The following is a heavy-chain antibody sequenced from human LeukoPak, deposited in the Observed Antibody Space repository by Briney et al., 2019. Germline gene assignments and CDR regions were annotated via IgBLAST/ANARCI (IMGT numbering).Heavy chain of an antibody. Sequence: PGGSLRLSCAASGFTFSSYGMHWVRQAPGKGLEWVAVISYDGSNKYYADSVKGRFTISRDNSKNTLYLQMNSLRAEDTAVYYCAKDHERAADYWGQGTLVTVSS. V-gene: IGHV3-30*18. D-gene: IGHD6-25*01. CDR1: GFTFSSYG. J-gene: IGHJ4*02. CDR2: ISYDGSNK. CDR3: AKDHERAADY.